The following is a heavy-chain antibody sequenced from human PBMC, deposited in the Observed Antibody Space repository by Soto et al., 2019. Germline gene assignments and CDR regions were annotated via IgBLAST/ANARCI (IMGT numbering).Heavy chain of an antibody. CDR3: AIVSLYYDRSGLLAY. CDR1: GGTFSSYA. Sequence: SVKVSCKASGGTFSSYAISWVRQAPGQGLEWMGGIIPIFGTANYAQKFQGRVTITADESTSTAYMELSSLRSEDTAVYYCAIVSLYYDRSGLLAYWGQGSLVTVSS. D-gene: IGHD3-22*01. V-gene: IGHV1-69*13. J-gene: IGHJ4*02. CDR2: IIPIFGTA.